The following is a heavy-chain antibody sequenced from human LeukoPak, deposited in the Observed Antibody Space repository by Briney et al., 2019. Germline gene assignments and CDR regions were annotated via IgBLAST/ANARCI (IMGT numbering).Heavy chain of an antibody. V-gene: IGHV3-49*03. Sequence: GGSLRLSCTGSGFTFGDYSMSWFRQAPGKGLGWVGFIRSKAYGGTTEYAASVRGRFTISRDDSKSVAYLQMNSLKTEDTAVYYCTRIRGYNYGDGGDFDYWGQGTLVTVSS. CDR2: IRSKAYGGTT. CDR3: TRIRGYNYGDGGDFDY. D-gene: IGHD5-18*01. J-gene: IGHJ4*02. CDR1: GFTFGDYS.